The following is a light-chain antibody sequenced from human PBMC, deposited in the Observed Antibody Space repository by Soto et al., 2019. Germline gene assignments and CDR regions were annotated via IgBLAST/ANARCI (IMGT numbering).Light chain of an antibody. Sequence: QPALTQPASVSGSPGQSTTISCTGTSSDVGSYNLVSWYQQHPGKAPKLMIYEGSKRPSGVSNRFSGSKSGNTASLTISGLQAEDEADYYCCSYAGSSTLVFGTGTKVTVL. J-gene: IGLJ1*01. V-gene: IGLV2-23*01. CDR1: SSDVGSYNL. CDR2: EGS. CDR3: CSYAGSSTLV.